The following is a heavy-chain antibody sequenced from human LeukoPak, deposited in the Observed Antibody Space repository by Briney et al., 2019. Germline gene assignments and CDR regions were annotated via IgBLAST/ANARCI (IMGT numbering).Heavy chain of an antibody. CDR3: ARTLDGGDYQGYFDY. Sequence: GGSLRLSCAASGFTFDDYGMSWVRQAPGKGLEWVYGINWNGGSTGYADSVKGRFTISRDNAKNSLYLQMNSLRAEDTALYYCARTLDGGDYQGYFDYWGQGTLVTVSS. J-gene: IGHJ4*02. V-gene: IGHV3-20*04. CDR2: INWNGGST. D-gene: IGHD4-17*01. CDR1: GFTFDDYG.